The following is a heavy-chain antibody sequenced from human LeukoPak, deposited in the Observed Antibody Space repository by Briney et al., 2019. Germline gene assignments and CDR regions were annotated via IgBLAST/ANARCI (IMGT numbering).Heavy chain of an antibody. CDR1: GFTFSSYS. V-gene: IGHV3-48*04. CDR2: ISSASGSI. D-gene: IGHD2-2*01. CDR3: ARLPAYCSSTSCSYDY. J-gene: IGHJ4*02. Sequence: GGALRLSCAASGFTFSSYSINWVRQAPGKGLEWVSSISSASGSIYYADSVKGRFTISRDNAKHSLFLQMNSLRAEDTAVYYCARLPAYCSSTSCSYDYWGQGTLVTVSS.